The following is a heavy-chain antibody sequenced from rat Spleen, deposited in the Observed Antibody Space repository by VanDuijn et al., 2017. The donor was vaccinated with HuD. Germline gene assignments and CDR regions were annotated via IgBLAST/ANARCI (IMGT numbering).Heavy chain of an antibody. CDR3: TTDHNNFYVMDA. CDR2: ITSGGSNT. Sequence: EVQLVESGGGLVQPGRSLKLSCAASGFTFSDYYMAWVRQAPKKGLEWVATITSGGSNTYYPDSVKGRFTISRENAKSTLYLQMDSLRSEDTATYYCTTDHNNFYVMDAWGQGASVTVSS. D-gene: IGHD1-10*01. J-gene: IGHJ4*01. CDR1: GFTFSDYY. V-gene: IGHV5-20*01.